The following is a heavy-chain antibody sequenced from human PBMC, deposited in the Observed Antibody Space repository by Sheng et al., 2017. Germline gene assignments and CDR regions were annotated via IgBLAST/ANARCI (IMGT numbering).Heavy chain of an antibody. CDR2: IIPIFGTA. J-gene: IGHJ5*02. V-gene: IGHV1-69*13. CDR1: GGTFSSYA. Sequence: QVQLVQSGAEVKKPGSSVKVSCKASGGTFSSYAISWVRQAPGQGLEWMGGIIPIFGTANYAQKFQGRVTITADESTSTAYMELSSLRSEDTAVYYCAKLNSGSYWGLGNWFDPWGQGTLVTVS. D-gene: IGHD1-26*01. CDR3: AKLNSGSYWGLGNWFDP.